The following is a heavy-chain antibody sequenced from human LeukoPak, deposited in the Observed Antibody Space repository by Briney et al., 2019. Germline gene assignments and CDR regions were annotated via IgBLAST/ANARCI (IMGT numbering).Heavy chain of an antibody. CDR3: AELGITMIGGV. CDR2: ISSMASTI. CDR1: GFTFSNYE. V-gene: IGHV3-48*03. D-gene: IGHD3-10*02. Sequence: PGGSLRLSCAASGFTFSNYEMNWVRQAPGKGLEWVSYISSMASTIYYADSVKGRFTISRDNAKNSLYLQMNSLRAEDTAVYYCAELGITMIGGVWGKGTTVTISS. J-gene: IGHJ6*04.